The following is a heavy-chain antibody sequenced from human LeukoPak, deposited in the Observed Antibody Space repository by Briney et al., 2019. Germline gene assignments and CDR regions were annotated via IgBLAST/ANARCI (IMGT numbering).Heavy chain of an antibody. V-gene: IGHV3-23*01. J-gene: IGHJ4*02. CDR3: AKWYNWKAREIFDY. CDR1: GFTFNTYG. D-gene: IGHD1-1*01. Sequence: GGTLRLSCAASGFTFNTYGMSWVRQAPGKGLEWVSGISGSGGATYYADSVKGRFTASRDDPHNTLYLQMNSLRAEDTAVYYCAKWYNWKAREIFDYWGQGTLVTVSS. CDR2: ISGSGGAT.